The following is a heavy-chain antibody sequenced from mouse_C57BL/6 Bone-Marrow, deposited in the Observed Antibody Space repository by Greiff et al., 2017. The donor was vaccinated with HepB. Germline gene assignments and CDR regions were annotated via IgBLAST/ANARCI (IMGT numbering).Heavy chain of an antibody. CDR2: ISGGGGDT. D-gene: IGHD3-1*01. CDR3: ARHGARAMDY. V-gene: IGHV5-9*01. Sequence: EVKVEESGGGLVKPGGSLKLSCAASGFTFSSYTMSWVRQTPEKRLEWVATISGGGGDTYYPDSVKGRFTISRDNAKNTLYLQMSSLRSEDTALYYCARHGARAMDYWGQGTSVTVSS. J-gene: IGHJ4*01. CDR1: GFTFSSYT.